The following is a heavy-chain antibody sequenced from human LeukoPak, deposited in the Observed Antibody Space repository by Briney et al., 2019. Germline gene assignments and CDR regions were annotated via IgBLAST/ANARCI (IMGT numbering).Heavy chain of an antibody. CDR1: GFTFSSSG. V-gene: IGHV3-33*01. Sequence: GGSLRLSCAASGFTFSSSGFHWVRQALGKGLEWVALIWYDGSNKYYADSVKGRFTISRDNSKNTVYLQMNSLRAEDAAVYYCARGVFAGDLLTGYWFFDLWGRGTLVTVSS. D-gene: IGHD1-20*01. J-gene: IGHJ2*01. CDR2: IWYDGSNK. CDR3: ARGVFAGDLLTGYWFFDL.